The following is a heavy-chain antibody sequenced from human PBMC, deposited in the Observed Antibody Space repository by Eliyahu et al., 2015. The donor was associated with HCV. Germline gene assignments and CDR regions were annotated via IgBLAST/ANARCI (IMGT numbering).Heavy chain of an antibody. CDR3: ARGNLRYFDWLSTGERYYFDY. V-gene: IGHV4-34*01. J-gene: IGHJ4*02. CDR1: GGSFSGYY. CDR2: INHRGST. D-gene: IGHD3-9*01. Sequence: QVQLQQWGAGLLKPSETLSLTCAVYGGSFSGYYWSWIRQPPGKGLEWIGEINHRGSTNYNPSLKSRVTISVDTSKNQFSLKLSSVTAADTAVYYCARGNLRYFDWLSTGERYYFDYWGQGTLVTVSS.